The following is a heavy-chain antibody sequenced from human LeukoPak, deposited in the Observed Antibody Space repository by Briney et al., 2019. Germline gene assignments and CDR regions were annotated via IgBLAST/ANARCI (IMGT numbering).Heavy chain of an antibody. J-gene: IGHJ5*02. CDR3: ARAIFYDSSGYYYVPWFDP. Sequence: PSETLSLTCAVYGGSFSGYYWSWIRQPPGKGLEWIGEINHSGSTNYNPSLKTRVSISVDTSKNQFSMKLSSVTAAATAVYYCARAIFYDSSGYYYVPWFDPWGQGTLVTVSS. CDR1: GGSFSGYY. CDR2: INHSGST. D-gene: IGHD3-22*01. V-gene: IGHV4-34*01.